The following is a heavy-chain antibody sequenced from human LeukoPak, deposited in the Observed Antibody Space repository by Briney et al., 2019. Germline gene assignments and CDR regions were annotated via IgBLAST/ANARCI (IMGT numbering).Heavy chain of an antibody. CDR2: IYNGVNT. CDR3: ARANPYDSSGFFDY. Sequence: SETLSLTCTVSGASVSSASYWSWIRQPPGKGVEWIAHIYNGVNTNYNLSLKSRVTISVGTSKNQFSLKLSSVTAADTAVYYCARANPYDSSGFFDYWGQGTLVTVSS. D-gene: IGHD3-22*01. V-gene: IGHV4-61*01. J-gene: IGHJ4*02. CDR1: GASVSSASY.